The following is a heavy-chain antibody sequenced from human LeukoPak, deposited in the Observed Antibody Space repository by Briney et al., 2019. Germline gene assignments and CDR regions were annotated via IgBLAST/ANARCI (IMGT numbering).Heavy chain of an antibody. CDR3: ATLGWLQPADFFDY. Sequence: ASVKVSCKASGYTFTGYYMHWVRQAPGQGLERMGWINPNTGGTNHVQKFQGRVTMTRDTSISTAYMELSRLRSDDTAVYYCATLGWLQPADFFDYWGQGTLVTVSS. V-gene: IGHV1-2*02. CDR1: GYTFTGYY. J-gene: IGHJ4*02. D-gene: IGHD5-24*01. CDR2: INPNTGGT.